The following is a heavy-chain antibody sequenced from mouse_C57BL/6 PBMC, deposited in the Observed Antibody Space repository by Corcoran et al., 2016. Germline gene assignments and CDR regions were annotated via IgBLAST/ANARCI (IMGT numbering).Heavy chain of an antibody. Sequence: EVQLQQSGPELVKPGASVKISCKASGYTFTDYYMNWVKQSHGKRLEWIGDINPNNGGTSYNQKFKGKATLTVDKSSSTAYMELRSLTSEDSAVYYCADGYYVWFAYWGQGTLVTVSA. CDR2: INPNNGGT. CDR1: GYTFTDYY. D-gene: IGHD2-3*01. CDR3: ADGYYVWFAY. J-gene: IGHJ3*01. V-gene: IGHV1-26*01.